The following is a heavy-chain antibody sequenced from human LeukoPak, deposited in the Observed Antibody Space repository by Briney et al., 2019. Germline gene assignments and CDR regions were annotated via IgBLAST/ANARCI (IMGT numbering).Heavy chain of an antibody. J-gene: IGHJ4*02. CDR3: ARDSVASGSLDY. CDR1: GFTFSSYW. CDR2: IKEDGGRK. D-gene: IGHD3-10*01. V-gene: IGHV3-7*01. Sequence: PGGSLRLSCAASGFTFSSYWMHWVRQPPGQGLEWVANIKEDGGRKHYVDSVGGRFTISRDNTKNSLYLQMNSLRAEDTAVYYCARDSVASGSLDYWGQGALVTVSS.